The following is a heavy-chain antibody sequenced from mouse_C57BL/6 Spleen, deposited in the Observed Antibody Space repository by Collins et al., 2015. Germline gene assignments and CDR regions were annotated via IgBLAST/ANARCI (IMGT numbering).Heavy chain of an antibody. D-gene: IGHD3-2*02. Sequence: QLVQSGPELKKPGETVKISCKASGYTFTTYGMSWVKQAPGKGLKWMGWINTYSGVPTYADDFKGRFAFSLETSASTAYLQINNLKNEDTATYFCARQLRLHYFDYWGQGTTLTVSS. V-gene: IGHV9-3*01. CDR2: INTYSGVP. CDR3: ARQLRLHYFDY. CDR1: GYTFTTYG. J-gene: IGHJ2*01.